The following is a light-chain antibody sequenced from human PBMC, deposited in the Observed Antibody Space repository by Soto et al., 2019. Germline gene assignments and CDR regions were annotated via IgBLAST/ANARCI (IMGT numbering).Light chain of an antibody. CDR1: SSDVGAYNY. Sequence: QSVLTQSASVSGSPGQSITISCTGSSSDVGAYNYVSWYQQHPGKAPRLMIYEVTNRPSGVSNRFSGSKSGNTASLTISGLRAEDEADYYCSSYTSGSTLVVFGGGTKLTVL. J-gene: IGLJ2*01. CDR2: EVT. CDR3: SSYTSGSTLVV. V-gene: IGLV2-14*01.